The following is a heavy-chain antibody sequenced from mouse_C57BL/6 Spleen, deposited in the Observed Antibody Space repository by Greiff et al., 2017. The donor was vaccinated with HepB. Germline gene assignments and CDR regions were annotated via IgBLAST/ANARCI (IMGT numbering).Heavy chain of an antibody. CDR3: ARDDPDY. CDR2: ISDGGSYT. CDR1: GFTFSSYA. Sequence: EVQLVESGGGLVKPGGSLKLSCAASGFTFSSYAMSWVRQTPEKRLEWVATISDGGSYTYYPDNVKGRFTISRDNAKNNLYLQMSHLKSEDTAMYYCARDDPDYWGQGTSVTVSS. V-gene: IGHV5-4*01. J-gene: IGHJ4*01.